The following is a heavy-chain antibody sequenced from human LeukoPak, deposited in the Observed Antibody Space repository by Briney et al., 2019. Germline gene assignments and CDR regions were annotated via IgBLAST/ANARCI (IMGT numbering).Heavy chain of an antibody. J-gene: IGHJ4*02. CDR1: GFTFSSYS. D-gene: IGHD2-15*01. CDR3: ARGWSADYFDY. CDR2: ISSSSSYI. V-gene: IGHV3-21*06. Sequence: GGSLRLSCAASGFTFSSYSINWVRQAPGKGLEWVSSISSSSSYIYYADSVKGRFTISRDNAKNSLYLQMNSLSAEDTAVYYCARGWSADYFDYWGQGILVTVSS.